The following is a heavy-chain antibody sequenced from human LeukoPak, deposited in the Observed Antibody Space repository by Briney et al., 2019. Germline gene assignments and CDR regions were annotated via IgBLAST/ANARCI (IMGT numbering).Heavy chain of an antibody. CDR2: INHSGST. CDR1: GGSFSGYY. V-gene: IGHV4-34*01. Sequence: SETLSLTCAVYGGSFSGYYWSWIRQPPGKGLEWIGEINHSGSTNYNPSLKSRVTISVDTSKNQFSLKLSSVTAADAAVYYCARQITMIVVVIPYYFDYWGQGTLVTVSS. J-gene: IGHJ4*02. D-gene: IGHD3-22*01. CDR3: ARQITMIVVVIPYYFDY.